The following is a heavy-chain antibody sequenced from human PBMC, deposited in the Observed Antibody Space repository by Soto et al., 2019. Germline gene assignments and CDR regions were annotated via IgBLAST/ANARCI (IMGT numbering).Heavy chain of an antibody. D-gene: IGHD3-3*01. J-gene: IGHJ6*02. V-gene: IGHV3-23*01. Sequence: GGSLILSWAASGFTFSSYAMSWVRDAPGKGLEWVSAISGSGGSTYYADSVKGRFIISRDNSKNTLYLQMNSLRAEDAAVYYCAKEVRDYDFWSGPGDVWGQGTTVTVSS. CDR2: ISGSGGST. CDR1: GFTFSSYA. CDR3: AKEVRDYDFWSGPGDV.